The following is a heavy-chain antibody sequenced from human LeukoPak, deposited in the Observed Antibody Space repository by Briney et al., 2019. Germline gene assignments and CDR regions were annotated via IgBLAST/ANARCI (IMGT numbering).Heavy chain of an antibody. CDR2: ITGSSSTI. D-gene: IGHD2-2*01. CDR1: GFTFSSYS. J-gene: IGHJ4*02. V-gene: IGHV3-48*01. CDR3: ASCSSTNCY. Sequence: GGSLRLSCAASGFTFSSYSMNWVRQAPGKGLEWVSFITGSSSTIYYADSVKGRFTISRDNAKNSLYLQMNSLRAEDTAVYYCASCSSTNCYWGQGTLVTVSS.